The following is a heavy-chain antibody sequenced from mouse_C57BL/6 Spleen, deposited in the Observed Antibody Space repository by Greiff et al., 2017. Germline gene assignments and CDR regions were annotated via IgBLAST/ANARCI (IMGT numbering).Heavy chain of an antibody. J-gene: IGHJ2*01. Sequence: EVKVVESGGDLVKPGGSLKLSCAASGFTFSSYGMSWVRQTPDKRLEWVATISSGGSYTYYPDSVKGRFTISRDNAKNTLYLQMSSLKSKDTAMYYCARQGAYYDYGGCDYWGQGTTLTVSS. V-gene: IGHV5-6*01. CDR2: ISSGGSYT. D-gene: IGHD2-4*01. CDR1: GFTFSSYG. CDR3: ARQGAYYDYGGCDY.